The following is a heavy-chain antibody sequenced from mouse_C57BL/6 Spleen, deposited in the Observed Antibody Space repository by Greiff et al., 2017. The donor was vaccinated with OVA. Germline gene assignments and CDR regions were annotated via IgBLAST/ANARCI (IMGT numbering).Heavy chain of an antibody. D-gene: IGHD1-1*01. J-gene: IGHJ1*03. V-gene: IGHV1-15*01. CDR3: TRLTTVVAPRYFDV. Sequence: VKLQESGAELVRPGASVTLSCKASGYTFTDYEMHWVKQTPVHGLEWIGAIDPETGGTAYNQKFKGKAILTADKSSSTAYMELRSLTSEDSAVYYCTRLTTVVAPRYFDVWGTGTTVTVSS. CDR2: IDPETGGT. CDR1: GYTFTDYE.